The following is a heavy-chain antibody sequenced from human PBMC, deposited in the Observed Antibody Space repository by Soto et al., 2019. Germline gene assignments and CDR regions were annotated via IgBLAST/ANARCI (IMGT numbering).Heavy chain of an antibody. Sequence: GGSLRLSCAASGFTFSSYWMSWVRQAPGKGLEWVANIKQDGSEKYYVDSVKGRFTISRDNAKNSLYLQMNSLRAEDTAVYYCARDIAVAANWFDPWGQGTLVTVS. V-gene: IGHV3-7*01. J-gene: IGHJ5*02. CDR1: GFTFSSYW. CDR3: ARDIAVAANWFDP. CDR2: IKQDGSEK. D-gene: IGHD6-19*01.